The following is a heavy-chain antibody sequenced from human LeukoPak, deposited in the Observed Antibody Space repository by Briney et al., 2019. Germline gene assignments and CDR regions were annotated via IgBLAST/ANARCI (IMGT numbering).Heavy chain of an antibody. Sequence: GGSLRLSCAASGFTFSSYAMSWVRQAPRKGLEWVSAISGSGGSTYYADSVKGRFTISRDNSKNTLYLQMNSLRAEDTAVYYCAKGPDCSGGSCYYYYYGMDVWGQGTTVTVSS. CDR1: GFTFSSYA. V-gene: IGHV3-23*01. CDR2: ISGSGGST. J-gene: IGHJ6*02. CDR3: AKGPDCSGGSCYYYYYGMDV. D-gene: IGHD2-15*01.